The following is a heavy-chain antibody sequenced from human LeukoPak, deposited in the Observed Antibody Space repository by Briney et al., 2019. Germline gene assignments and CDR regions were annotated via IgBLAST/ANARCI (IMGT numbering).Heavy chain of an antibody. V-gene: IGHV4-38-2*02. CDR1: GYSISSGYY. Sequence: PSETLSLTCTVSGYSISSGYYWGWIRQPPGKGVEWIGSIYHSGSTYYNPSLKSRVTISIDTSKNQLSLKLSSVTAADTAVYYCARAKGWELLSFDWFDPWGQGILVTVSS. CDR3: ARAKGWELLSFDWFDP. J-gene: IGHJ5*02. CDR2: IYHSGST. D-gene: IGHD1-26*01.